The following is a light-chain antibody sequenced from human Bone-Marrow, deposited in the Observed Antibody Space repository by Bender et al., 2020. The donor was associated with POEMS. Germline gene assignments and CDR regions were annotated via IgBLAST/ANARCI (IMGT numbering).Light chain of an antibody. V-gene: IGLV2-14*03. CDR1: SSDVGGYEY. Sequence: QSALTQPASVSASPGQSITISCTGTSSDVGGYEYVSWYQQYPGKAPKLMIYNVRRRPSGVSNRFSGSKSGNTASLTISGLQAEDEADYYCCSYAGTSSWVFGGGTKLTVL. CDR3: CSYAGTSSWV. CDR2: NVR. J-gene: IGLJ3*02.